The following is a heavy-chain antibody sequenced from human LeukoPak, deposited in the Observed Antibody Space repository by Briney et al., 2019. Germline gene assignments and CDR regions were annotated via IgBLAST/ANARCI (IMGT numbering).Heavy chain of an antibody. J-gene: IGHJ4*02. V-gene: IGHV4-34*01. D-gene: IGHD3-10*01. CDR3: AKGSSGSRPYYFHY. CDR2: INHSGST. Sequence: SETLSLTCAVYGGSFSGYYWSWIRQPPGKGLEWIGEINHSGSTNYNPSLKSRVTISVDTSKNQFSLKLSSVTAADTAVYYCAKGSSGSRPYYFHYWGQGTLVTVSS. CDR1: GGSFSGYY.